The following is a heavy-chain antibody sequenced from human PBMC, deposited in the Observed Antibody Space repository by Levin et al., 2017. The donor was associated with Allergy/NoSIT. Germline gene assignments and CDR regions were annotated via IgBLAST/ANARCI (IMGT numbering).Heavy chain of an antibody. CDR1: GFTFTNYN. J-gene: IGHJ3*02. D-gene: IGHD1-26*01. CDR3: AREAVGATGDAFDM. V-gene: IGHV3-21*01. CDR2: ISSDSTYI. Sequence: GGSLRLSCAASGFTFTNYNMNWVRQAPGKGLEWVSSISSDSTYIQYADSVQGRFTISRDNAKNSLYLQMNSLRAEDTAVYYCAREAVGATGDAFDMWGQGTMVTVSS.